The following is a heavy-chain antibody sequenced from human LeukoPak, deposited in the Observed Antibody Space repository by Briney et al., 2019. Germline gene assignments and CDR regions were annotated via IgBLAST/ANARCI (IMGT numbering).Heavy chain of an antibody. D-gene: IGHD3-10*01. CDR2: IYYSGST. CDR1: GGSISSYY. J-gene: IGHJ4*02. V-gene: IGHV4-59*01. Sequence: SETPSLTCTVSGGSISSYYWTWIRQPPGKGLEWIGYIYYSGSTNYNPSLRSRVTISVDTSKNQFSLKLSSVTAADTAVYYCARGKVRGVRFDYWGQGTLVTVSS. CDR3: ARGKVRGVRFDY.